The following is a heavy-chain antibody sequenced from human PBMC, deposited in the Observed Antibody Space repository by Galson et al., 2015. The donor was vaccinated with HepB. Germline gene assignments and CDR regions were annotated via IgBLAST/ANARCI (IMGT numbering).Heavy chain of an antibody. CDR3: TTALGLLWFGEPYYFDY. J-gene: IGHJ4*02. Sequence: LRLSCAASGFTFSNAWMSWVRQAPGKGLEWVGRIKSKTDGGTTDYAAPVKGRFTISRDDSRNTLYLQMNSLRTEDTAVYYCTTALGLLWFGEPYYFDYWGQGTLVTVSS. CDR2: IKSKTDGGTT. V-gene: IGHV3-15*01. CDR1: GFTFSNAW. D-gene: IGHD3-10*01.